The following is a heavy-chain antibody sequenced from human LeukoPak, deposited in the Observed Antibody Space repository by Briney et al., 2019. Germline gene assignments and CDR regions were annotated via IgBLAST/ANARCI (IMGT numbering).Heavy chain of an antibody. CDR1: GFTFSTYS. V-gene: IGHV3-21*01. J-gene: IGHJ4*02. Sequence: GGSLRLSCAGSGFTFSTYSIHWVRQAPGEGLEWVSSISSDGGYIYYADSVKGRFTISRDNAKNSVYLQMKSLRAEDTAVYYCARGKAPLPFDYWGQGTLVTVSS. CDR3: ARGKAPLPFDY. CDR2: ISSDGGYI.